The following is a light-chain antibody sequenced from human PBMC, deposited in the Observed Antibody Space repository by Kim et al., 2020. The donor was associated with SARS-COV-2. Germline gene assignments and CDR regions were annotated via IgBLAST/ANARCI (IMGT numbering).Light chain of an antibody. CDR1: QSVGSY. CDR3: QQRSNWPRIT. J-gene: IGKJ5*01. Sequence: EIVLTQSPATLSLSPGERATLSCRASQSVGSYLAWYQQKPGQAPRLLISDVSNRATGIPARFRGSGSGTDFTLTISSLEPEDFAVYYCQQRSNWPRITFGQGTRLEIK. V-gene: IGKV3-11*01. CDR2: DVS.